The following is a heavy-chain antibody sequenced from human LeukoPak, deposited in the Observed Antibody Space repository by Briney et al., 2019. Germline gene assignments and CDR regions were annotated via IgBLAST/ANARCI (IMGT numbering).Heavy chain of an antibody. CDR1: GGSMSPYH. CDR3: ARDRRVAGIPGHFDY. J-gene: IGHJ4*02. CDR2: IYYSGST. D-gene: IGHD6-19*01. V-gene: IGHV4-59*01. Sequence: SETLSLTCTVSGGSMSPYHWGWIRQPPGKGLEWTGYIYYSGSTNYNPSLKSRVTISVDTSKNQFSLKLSSVTAADTAVYYCARDRRVAGIPGHFDYWGQGTLVTVSS.